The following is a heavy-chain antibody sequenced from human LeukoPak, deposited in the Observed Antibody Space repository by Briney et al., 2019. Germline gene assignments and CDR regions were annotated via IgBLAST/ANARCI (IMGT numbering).Heavy chain of an antibody. D-gene: IGHD2-15*01. CDR1: GGSISSYY. CDR2: IYYSGST. CDR3: ARRDPFIPTPPGSKKVARGYFDS. J-gene: IGHJ4*02. Sequence: PSETLSLTCTVSGGSISSYYWSWIRQPPGKGLEWIGYIYYSGSTNYNPSLKSRVTISVDTSKNQFSLKLSSVTAADTAVYYCARRDPFIPTPPGSKKVARGYFDSWGQGSLVTVSS. V-gene: IGHV4-59*08.